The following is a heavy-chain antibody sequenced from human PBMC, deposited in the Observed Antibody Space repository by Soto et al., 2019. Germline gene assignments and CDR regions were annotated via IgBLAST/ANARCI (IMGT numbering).Heavy chain of an antibody. CDR2: IDPSDSYT. Sequence: GESLKMSCKGSGYRFTSYWISWVRQMPGKGLEWMGRIDPSDSYTNYSPSFQGHVTISADKSISTAYLQWSTLKASDTAMYYCARRTYDSSGYPSGFDYWGQGTLVTVSS. CDR3: ARRTYDSSGYPSGFDY. CDR1: GYRFTSYW. J-gene: IGHJ4*02. D-gene: IGHD3-22*01. V-gene: IGHV5-10-1*01.